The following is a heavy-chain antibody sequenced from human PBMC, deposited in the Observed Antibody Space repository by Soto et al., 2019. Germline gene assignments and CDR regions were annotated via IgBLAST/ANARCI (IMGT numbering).Heavy chain of an antibody. V-gene: IGHV3-23*01. Sequence: GGSLRLSCAASGFTFSSYAMSWVRQAPGKGLEWVSAISGSGGSTYYADSVKGRFTISRDNSMNTLYLQMNSLRAEDTAVYNWAKDQDYDSSGYLIDYWGQGTLVTVSS. CDR2: ISGSGGST. CDR1: GFTFSSYA. CDR3: AKDQDYDSSGYLIDY. J-gene: IGHJ4*02. D-gene: IGHD3-22*01.